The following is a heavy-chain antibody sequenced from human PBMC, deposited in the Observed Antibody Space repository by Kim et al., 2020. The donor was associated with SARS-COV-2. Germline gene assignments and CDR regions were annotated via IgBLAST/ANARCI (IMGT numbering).Heavy chain of an antibody. CDR1: GFTFSSYD. CDR3: ARGGGSWAFDY. CDR2: IGTAGDT. D-gene: IGHD6-13*01. Sequence: GGSVRLSCAASGFTFSSYDMHWVRQATGKGLEWVSAIGTAGDTYYPGSVKGRFTISRENAKNSLYLQMNSLRAGDTAVYYCARGGGSWAFDYWGQGTLVTVYS. J-gene: IGHJ4*02. V-gene: IGHV3-13*01.